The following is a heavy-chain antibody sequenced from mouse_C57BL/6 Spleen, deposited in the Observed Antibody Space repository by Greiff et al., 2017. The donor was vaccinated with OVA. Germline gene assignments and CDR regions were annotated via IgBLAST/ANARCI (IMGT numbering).Heavy chain of an antibody. CDR3: TRCAELYAMDY. CDR2: IDPETGGT. CDR1: GYTFTDYE. J-gene: IGHJ4*01. Sequence: VKLQESGAELVRPGASVTLSCKASGYTFTDYEMHWVKQTPVHGLEWIGAIDPETGGTAYNQKFKGKAILTADKSSSTAYMELRSLTSEDSAVYYCTRCAELYAMDYWGQGTSVTVSS. V-gene: IGHV1-15*01.